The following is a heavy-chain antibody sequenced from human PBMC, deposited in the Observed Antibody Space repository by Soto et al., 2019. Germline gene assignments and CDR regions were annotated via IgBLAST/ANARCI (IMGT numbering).Heavy chain of an antibody. CDR2: INTDGSKT. D-gene: IGHD5-12*01. Sequence: GGSLRLSCAASGFTFSTFWMHWVRQAPGKGLVWVSRINTDGSKTTYAASVKGRFTISRDNAKNTVYLQMDSLRAEDTAVYYCATVATNSYDWLDPWGRGTLVTVSS. V-gene: IGHV3-74*01. CDR1: GFTFSTFW. CDR3: ATVATNSYDWLDP. J-gene: IGHJ5*02.